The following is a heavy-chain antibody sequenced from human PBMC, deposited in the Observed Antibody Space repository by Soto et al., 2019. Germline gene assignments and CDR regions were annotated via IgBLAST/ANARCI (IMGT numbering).Heavy chain of an antibody. V-gene: IGHV4-39*01. J-gene: IGHJ6*02. CDR3: ATFYYYDSSGYYPDYYGMDV. D-gene: IGHD3-22*01. Sequence: SETLSLTCTVSGGSISSSSYYWGWIRQPPVKGLEWIGSIYSSGSTYYNPSLKSRVTISVDTSKNQFSLKLSSVTAADTAVYYCATFYYYDSSGYYPDYYGMDVWGQGTTVTVSS. CDR1: GGSISSSSYY. CDR2: IYSSGST.